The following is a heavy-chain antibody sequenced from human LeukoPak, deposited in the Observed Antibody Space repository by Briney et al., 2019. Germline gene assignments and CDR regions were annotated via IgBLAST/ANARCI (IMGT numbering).Heavy chain of an antibody. CDR1: GFTFSSYG. D-gene: IGHD5-18*01. CDR3: AKALIPRDTAMVKGY. J-gene: IGHJ4*02. CDR2: IWYDGSSK. Sequence: PGRSLRVSCAASGFTFSSYGMHWVRQAPGKGLEWVAVIWYDGSSKYYADSMKGRFTISRDNSRNTLYLQMNSLRAEDTAVYYCAKALIPRDTAMVKGYWGQGTLVTVSS. V-gene: IGHV3-33*06.